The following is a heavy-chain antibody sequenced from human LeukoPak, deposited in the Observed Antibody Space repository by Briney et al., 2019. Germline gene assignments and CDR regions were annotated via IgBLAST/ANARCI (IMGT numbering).Heavy chain of an antibody. J-gene: IGHJ4*02. CDR1: GYTFTGYY. Sequence: GASVKVSCKASGYTFTGYYIHWVRQAPGQGLEWMGWINPNSGGTNYAQKFQGRVTMTRDTSISTAYMELSRLRSDDTAVYYCARGYGGSSWSALDYWGQGTLVTVSS. CDR2: INPNSGGT. V-gene: IGHV1-2*02. D-gene: IGHD6-13*01. CDR3: ARGYGGSSWSALDY.